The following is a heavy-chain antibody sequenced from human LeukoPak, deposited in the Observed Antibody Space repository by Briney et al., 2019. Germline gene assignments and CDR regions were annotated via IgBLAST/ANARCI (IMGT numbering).Heavy chain of an antibody. J-gene: IGHJ4*02. CDR3: ARELGNGDTYANVPLGH. CDR1: GFTFSSYW. D-gene: IGHD5-18*01. V-gene: IGHV3-21*01. CDR2: ISSSGSYK. Sequence: GGSLRLSCAASGFTFSSYWMHWVRQGPGKGLVWVASISSSGSYKYYADSVEGRFTISRDNAKDSLFLQMDSLRVEDTAVYFCARELGNGDTYANVPLGHWGQGTLVTVSS.